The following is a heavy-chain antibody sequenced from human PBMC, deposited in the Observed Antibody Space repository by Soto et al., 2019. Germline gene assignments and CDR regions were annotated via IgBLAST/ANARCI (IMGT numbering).Heavy chain of an antibody. D-gene: IGHD3-10*01. V-gene: IGHV4-59*01. CDR3: ARGAQCTSAACYGSPNNWFDS. J-gene: IGHJ5*01. CDR1: GFTFSSYS. Sequence: PGGSLRLSCAASGFTFSSYSMNWVRQAPGKGLEWVGHMYHTGTAKYNPSLKSRVSISIDKTKDQFSLSLRSVTAADSAVYYCARGAQCTSAACYGSPNNWFDSWGQGILVTVSS. CDR2: MYHTGTA.